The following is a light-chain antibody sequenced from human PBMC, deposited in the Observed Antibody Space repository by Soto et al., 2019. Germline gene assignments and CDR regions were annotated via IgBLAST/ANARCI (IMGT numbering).Light chain of an antibody. V-gene: IGKV1-39*01. J-gene: IGKJ1*01. CDR3: QQSYSTPRT. CDR2: AAS. CDR1: QSISSY. Sequence: DIQMTQSPSSLSASLGDRVTITCRASQSISSYLNWYQQKPGKAPKLLIYAASSLQSEVPSRFSGSGSGTDFTLTISSLQPEDFATYYCQQSYSTPRTFGQGTKVDIK.